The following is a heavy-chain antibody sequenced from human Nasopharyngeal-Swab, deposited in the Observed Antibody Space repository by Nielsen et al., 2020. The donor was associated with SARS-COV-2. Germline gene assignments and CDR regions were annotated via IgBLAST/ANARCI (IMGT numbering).Heavy chain of an antibody. V-gene: IGHV3-69-1*01. D-gene: IGHD3-3*01. CDR2: ISSSSYI. CDR3: ARDGLDYDFWSAYFMDA. Sequence: WIRQPPGKGLEWVSSISSSSYISSASSFKGRFTISRDNAKNSLYLQMNSLRAEDTAVYYCARDGLDYDFWSAYFMDAWGQGTTVTVSS. J-gene: IGHJ6*02.